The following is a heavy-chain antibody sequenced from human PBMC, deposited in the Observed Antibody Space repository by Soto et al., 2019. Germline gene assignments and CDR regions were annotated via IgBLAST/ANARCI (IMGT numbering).Heavy chain of an antibody. CDR3: ARSGEVMITFGGVYYFDY. J-gene: IGHJ4*02. CDR2: INPNSGGT. CDR1: GYTFTGYY. Sequence: ASVKVSCKASGYTFTGYYMHWVRQAPGQGLEWMGWINPNSGGTNYAQKFQGWVTMTRDTSISTAYMELSRLRSDDTAVCYCARSGEVMITFGGVYYFDYWGQGTLVTVSS. V-gene: IGHV1-2*04. D-gene: IGHD3-16*01.